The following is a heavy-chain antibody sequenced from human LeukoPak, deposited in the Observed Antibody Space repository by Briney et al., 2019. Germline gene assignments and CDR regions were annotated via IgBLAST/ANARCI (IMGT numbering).Heavy chain of an antibody. J-gene: IGHJ3*02. CDR2: IYYSGNT. Sequence: SETLSLTCTVSGGSISSSNYYWGWTRQPPGKGLEWIGSIYYSGNTYYNPSLKSRVTISVDTSRNQFSLKLSSVTATDTAVYYCARMIGDDAFDIWGQGTMVTVSS. CDR1: GGSISSSNYY. V-gene: IGHV4-39*01. D-gene: IGHD3-22*01. CDR3: ARMIGDDAFDI.